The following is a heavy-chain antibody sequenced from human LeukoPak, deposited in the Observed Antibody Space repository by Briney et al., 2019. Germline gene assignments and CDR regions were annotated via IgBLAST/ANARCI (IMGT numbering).Heavy chain of an antibody. CDR3: AKEMATMNAFDI. D-gene: IGHD5-24*01. V-gene: IGHV3-66*01. CDR2: IYSGGST. J-gene: IGHJ3*02. CDR1: GFTFSSSY. Sequence: PGGSLRLSCAASGFTFSSSYMSWVRRAPGKGLEWVSVIYSGGSTDYKDSVKDRFIISRDNSKNTLYLQMNSLRAEDTAVYYCAKEMATMNAFDIWGQGTMVTVSS.